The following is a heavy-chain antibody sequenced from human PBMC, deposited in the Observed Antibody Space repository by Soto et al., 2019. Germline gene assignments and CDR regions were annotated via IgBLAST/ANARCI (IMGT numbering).Heavy chain of an antibody. CDR3: AREVGRGSGSYYLDY. J-gene: IGHJ4*02. V-gene: IGHV3-74*03. CDR2: INGDGTDT. D-gene: IGHD3-16*01. CDR1: GFTFSMYW. Sequence: LRLSCAASGFTFSMYWMHWVRQAPGKGLLWVSRINGDGTDTTYADSVKGRFTISRDNAKNTVYLQMNGLRAEDTAVYYCAREVGRGSGSYYLDYWGQETLVTVLL.